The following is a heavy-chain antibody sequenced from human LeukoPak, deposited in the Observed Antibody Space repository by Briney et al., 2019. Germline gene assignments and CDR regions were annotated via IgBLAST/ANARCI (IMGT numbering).Heavy chain of an antibody. V-gene: IGHV3-21*04. CDR3: AKVGRIAHPFDY. CDR1: GFTFSSYS. J-gene: IGHJ4*02. D-gene: IGHD2-21*01. Sequence: TGGSLRLSCTASGFTFSSYSMNWVRQAPGKGLEWVSCISSTSGYIYYADSVRGRFTISRDNAKNSLYLQMNSLRAEDTAVYYCAKVGRIAHPFDYWGQGTLVTVSS. CDR2: ISSTSGYI.